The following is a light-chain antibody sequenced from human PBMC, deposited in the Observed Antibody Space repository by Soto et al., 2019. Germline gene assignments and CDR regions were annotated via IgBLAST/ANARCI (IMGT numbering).Light chain of an antibody. Sequence: QSALTQPASVSGSPGQSITISCTGASSDIGGYNYVSWYQQHPGKAPKLIIYNVSHRPSGVSTRFSGSKSGNTASLTISGLQAEDEADYYCCSYAGSDTHYVFGTGTKVTVL. CDR1: SSDIGGYNY. J-gene: IGLJ1*01. V-gene: IGLV2-14*03. CDR3: CSYAGSDTHYV. CDR2: NVS.